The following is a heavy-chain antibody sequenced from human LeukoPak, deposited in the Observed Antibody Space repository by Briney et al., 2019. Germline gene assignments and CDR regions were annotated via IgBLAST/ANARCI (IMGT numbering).Heavy chain of an antibody. CDR2: IKQDGSEK. D-gene: IGHD2-2*01. Sequence: GSLRLSCAASGFTFSSYWMSWVRQAPGKGLEWVANIKQDGSEKYYVDSVKGRFTISRDNAKNSLYQQMNSLRAEDTAVYYCARDSVPWIPAAPLDYWGQGTLVTVSS. V-gene: IGHV3-7*01. J-gene: IGHJ4*02. CDR1: GFTFSSYW. CDR3: ARDSVPWIPAAPLDY.